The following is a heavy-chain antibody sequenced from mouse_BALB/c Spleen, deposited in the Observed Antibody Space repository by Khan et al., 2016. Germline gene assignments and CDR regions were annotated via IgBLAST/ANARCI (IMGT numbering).Heavy chain of an antibody. D-gene: IGHD2-2*01. V-gene: IGHV1S29*02. Sequence: VQLQQPGPELVKPGASVKISCKASGYTFTDYNMHWVKQSHGKSLEWIGYIYPYNGDSGCNQKFKSKATLTVDNSSSTAYMELRSLTSEDSAVYYCARSGGRLFDFWGQGTTLTVSS. CDR2: IYPYNGDS. J-gene: IGHJ2*01. CDR3: ARSGGRLFDF. CDR1: GYTFTDYN.